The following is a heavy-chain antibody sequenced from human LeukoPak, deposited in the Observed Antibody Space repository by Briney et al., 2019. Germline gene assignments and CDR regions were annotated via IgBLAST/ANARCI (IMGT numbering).Heavy chain of an antibody. CDR1: GFTFSSYE. CDR3: ARDGSGSIGYYFDY. D-gene: IGHD3-22*01. Sequence: PGGSLRLSCAASGFTFSSYEMNWVRQAPGKGLEWVSYISNLGSTIYYADSVKGRFTISRDNAKNSLYLQINSLRAEDTAIYYCARDGSGSIGYYFDYWGQGTLVTVSS. V-gene: IGHV3-48*03. CDR2: ISNLGSTI. J-gene: IGHJ4*02.